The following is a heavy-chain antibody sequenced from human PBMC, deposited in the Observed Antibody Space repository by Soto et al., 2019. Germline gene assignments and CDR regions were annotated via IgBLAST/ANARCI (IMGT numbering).Heavy chain of an antibody. D-gene: IGHD2-15*01. CDR2: INAGNGNT. CDR3: AIGLGGPDGPGDY. V-gene: IGHV1-3*01. CDR1: GYTFTSYA. J-gene: IGHJ4*02. Sequence: QVQLVQSGAEVKKPGASVKVSCKASGYTFTSYAMHWVRQAPGQRLEWRGWINAGNGNTQYSQKFQGRGTITRDTAASTAYMERSSLRSEDTAGYYCAIGLGGPDGPGDYWGQGTLVTVSS.